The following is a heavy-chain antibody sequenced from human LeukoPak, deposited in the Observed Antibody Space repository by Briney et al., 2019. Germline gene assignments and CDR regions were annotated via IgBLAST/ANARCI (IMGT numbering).Heavy chain of an antibody. CDR2: INPSGGST. Sequence: RGASVKVSCTAPGYTFTSYYMHWVRQAPGQGLEWMGIINPSGGSTSYAQKFQGRVTMTRDTSTSTVHMELSSLRSEDTAVYYCARDRNIVVVKTLYYFDYWGQGTLVTVSS. CDR1: GYTFTSYY. CDR3: ARDRNIVVVKTLYYFDY. J-gene: IGHJ4*02. V-gene: IGHV1-46*01. D-gene: IGHD2-21*01.